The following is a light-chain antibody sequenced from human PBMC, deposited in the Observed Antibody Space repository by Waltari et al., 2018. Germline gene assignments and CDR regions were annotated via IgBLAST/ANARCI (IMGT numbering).Light chain of an antibody. CDR2: ENT. CDR1: SSNIGNNY. V-gene: IGLV1-51*02. CDR3: GTWDSSLSGAV. Sequence: QSVLTQPPSVSAAPGQRVTIPCSGGSSNIGNNYVSWYRQFPGTAPKLLIYENTERPSGIPGRCSGSKSGTSATLDITGLQAGDEADYYCGTWDSSLSGAVLGGGTHLTVL. J-gene: IGLJ7*01.